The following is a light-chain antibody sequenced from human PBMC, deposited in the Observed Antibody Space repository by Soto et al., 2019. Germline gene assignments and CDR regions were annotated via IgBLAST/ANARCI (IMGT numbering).Light chain of an antibody. Sequence: IVLTQAPATLSLSPGERATLSCRASQSVSSYLAWYQQKPGQAPRLLIYDASSRATGIPARFSGSGSGTDFTLTLSSLEPEDFAVYYCQQRSNWPVTFGQGTKVDIK. CDR3: QQRSNWPVT. CDR1: QSVSSY. V-gene: IGKV3-11*01. J-gene: IGKJ1*01. CDR2: DAS.